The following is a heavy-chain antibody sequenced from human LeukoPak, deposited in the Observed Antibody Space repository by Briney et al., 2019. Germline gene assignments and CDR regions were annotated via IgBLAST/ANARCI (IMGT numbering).Heavy chain of an antibody. CDR1: GDSISRGSHY. J-gene: IGHJ4*02. CDR3: ARGTGFDFES. V-gene: IGHV4-61*02. D-gene: IGHD2-2*01. CDR2: DYTTGST. Sequence: PSETLSLTCIVSGDSISRGSHYWSWIRQPAGKGLEGIGRDYTTGSTDYNPSLKRRASISVDTSRNQFSLRVNSVTADDTAYYYCARGTGFDFESWGQGTLVTVSS.